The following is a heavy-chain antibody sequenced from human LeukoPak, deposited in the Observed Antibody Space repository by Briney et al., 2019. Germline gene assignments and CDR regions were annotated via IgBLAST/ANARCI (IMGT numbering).Heavy chain of an antibody. Sequence: GESLRLSCAASGFIFSDYAMSWVPQAPGKGLEWLSGMSKSGDYTHDTESVKGRFTISRDNSRNTLYLQMSGLRAEDTAIYYCAKFNGWELAEYYLDYWGHGTLVTVSS. V-gene: IGHV3-23*01. CDR3: AKFNGWELAEYYLDY. D-gene: IGHD1-26*01. CDR2: MSKSGDYT. J-gene: IGHJ4*01. CDR1: GFIFSDYA.